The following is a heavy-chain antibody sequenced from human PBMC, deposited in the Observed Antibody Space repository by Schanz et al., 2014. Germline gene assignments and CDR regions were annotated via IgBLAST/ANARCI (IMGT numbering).Heavy chain of an antibody. J-gene: IGHJ4*02. CDR1: GFGFSSYS. CDR3: TKDKSQIAVAGLFDL. V-gene: IGHV3-21*04. D-gene: IGHD6-19*01. CDR2: IGTSGGT. Sequence: EVQLVESGGGLVQPGGSLRLSCAASGFGFSSYSMNWVRQAPGKGLEWVSTIGTSGGTNYAESVKGRFTISRDNAKNSLYLQMNSLRAEDTALYYCTKDKSQIAVAGLFDLWGQGTLVTVSS.